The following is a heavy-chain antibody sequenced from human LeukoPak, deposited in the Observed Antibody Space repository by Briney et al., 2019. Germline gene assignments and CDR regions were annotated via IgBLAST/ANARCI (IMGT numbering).Heavy chain of an antibody. CDR1: GYSFTSYW. J-gene: IGHJ3*02. CDR3: ALDYYDSSGYYLDAFDI. Sequence: GESLKISCKGSGYSFTSYWIGWVRQMPGKGLEWMGIVYPGDSDTRYSPSFQGQVTISADKSISTAYLQWSSLKASDTAMYYCALDYYDSSGYYLDAFDIWGQGTMATVSS. CDR2: VYPGDSDT. D-gene: IGHD3-22*01. V-gene: IGHV5-51*01.